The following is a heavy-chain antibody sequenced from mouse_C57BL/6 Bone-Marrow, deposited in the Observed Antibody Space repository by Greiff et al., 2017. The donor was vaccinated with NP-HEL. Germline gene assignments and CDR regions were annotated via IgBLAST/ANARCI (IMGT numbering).Heavy chain of an antibody. J-gene: IGHJ2*01. Sequence: VQLKESGPVLVKPGASVKMSCKASGYTFTDYYMNWVKQSHGKSLEWIGVINPYNGGTSYNQKFKGKATLTVDKSSSTAYMELNSLTSEDSAVYYCARYGYYYGSSSRDYWGQGTTLTVSS. CDR2: INPYNGGT. CDR3: ARYGYYYGSSSRDY. CDR1: GYTFTDYY. D-gene: IGHD1-1*01. V-gene: IGHV1-19*01.